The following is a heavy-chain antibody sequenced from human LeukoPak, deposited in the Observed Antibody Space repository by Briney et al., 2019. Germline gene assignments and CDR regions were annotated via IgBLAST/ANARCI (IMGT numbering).Heavy chain of an antibody. CDR1: GFTVSSNS. CDR3: ARRAGAYSHPYDY. CDR2: IYSDNT. Sequence: EGSLRLSCTVSGFTVSSNSMSWVRQAPGKGLEWVSFIYSDNTHYSDSVKGRFTISRDNSKNTLYLQMNSLRVEDTAVYYCARRAGAYSHPYDYWGQGTLVTVSS. J-gene: IGHJ4*02. D-gene: IGHD4/OR15-4a*01. V-gene: IGHV3-53*01.